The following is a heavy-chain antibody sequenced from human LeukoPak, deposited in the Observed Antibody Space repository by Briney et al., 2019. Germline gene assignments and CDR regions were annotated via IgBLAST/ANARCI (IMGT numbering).Heavy chain of an antibody. D-gene: IGHD2/OR15-2a*01. CDR2: INAGGSNA. V-gene: IGHV3-74*01. Sequence: GGSLRLSCAASGFTFSSSWMHWVRQAPGKGLVWVSRINAGGSNAIYADSVKGRFTISRDNAKNTLYLQMSSLRAEDTAVYYCAKVSRDLDYWGQGTLVTVSS. CDR1: GFTFSSSW. CDR3: AKVSRDLDY. J-gene: IGHJ4*02.